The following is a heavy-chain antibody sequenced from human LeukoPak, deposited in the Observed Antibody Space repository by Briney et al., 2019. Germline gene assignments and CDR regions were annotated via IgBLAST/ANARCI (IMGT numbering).Heavy chain of an antibody. D-gene: IGHD3-10*01. CDR3: ARSGSGFHWYFDF. J-gene: IGHJ2*01. Sequence: PGGSLRLSCVASGFTFTDYMMNWVRQSTGKALEWGSSITSTSNYIYHAKSVKGRSTISRDNAKDSLFLQMDSLGTDDTAVYYCARSGSGFHWYFDFWGRGTPVTVSS. V-gene: IGHV3-21*01. CDR1: GFTFTDYM. CDR2: ITSTSNYI.